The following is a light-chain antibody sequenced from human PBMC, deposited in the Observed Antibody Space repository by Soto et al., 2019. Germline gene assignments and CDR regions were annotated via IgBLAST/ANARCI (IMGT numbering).Light chain of an antibody. Sequence: SSELTQPPSVSVSPGQTATITCSGDELGDKYTFWYQQKPGQSPVVVIYQDTKRPSGIPERFSGSNSGNTATLTISGTQAMDEADYYCQAWDSSTVVFGGGTKLTVL. CDR1: ELGDKY. CDR2: QDT. CDR3: QAWDSSTVV. J-gene: IGLJ2*01. V-gene: IGLV3-1*01.